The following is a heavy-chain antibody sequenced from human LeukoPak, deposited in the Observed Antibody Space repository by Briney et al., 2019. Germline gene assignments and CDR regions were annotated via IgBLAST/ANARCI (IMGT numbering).Heavy chain of an antibody. J-gene: IGHJ4*02. Sequence: GGSLRLSCAASGFTFSSYSMNWVRQAPGKGLEWASYISSSSSTIYYADSVKGRFTISRDNAKNSLYLQMNSLRAEDTAVYYCATGRRWVGAIDYWGQGTLVTVPS. CDR3: ATGRRWVGAIDY. CDR1: GFTFSSYS. V-gene: IGHV3-48*01. CDR2: ISSSSSTI. D-gene: IGHD1-26*01.